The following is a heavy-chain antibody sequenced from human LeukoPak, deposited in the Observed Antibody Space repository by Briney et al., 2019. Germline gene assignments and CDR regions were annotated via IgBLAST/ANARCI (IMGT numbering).Heavy chain of an antibody. V-gene: IGHV4-59*01. CDR3: ARHIFDWFLPFDY. Sequence: PSETLSLTCTVSGGSISSYYWSWIRQPPGKGLEWIGYIYYSGSTNYNPSLKSRVTISVDTSKNQFSLKLSSVTAADTAVYYCARHIFDWFLPFDYWGQGTLVTVSS. J-gene: IGHJ4*02. D-gene: IGHD3-9*01. CDR1: GGSISSYY. CDR2: IYYSGST.